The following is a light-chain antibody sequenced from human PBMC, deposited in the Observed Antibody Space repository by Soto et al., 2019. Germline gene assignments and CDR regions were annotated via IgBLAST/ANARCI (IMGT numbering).Light chain of an antibody. V-gene: IGKV1-5*01. CDR1: QSISSW. CDR2: HAS. Sequence: DIQMTQSPSTLSGSVGDRVTITCRASQSISSWLAWYQQKPGKAPKLLIYHASSLESGVPSRFSGSGSRTEFTLTISSLQPDDSATYYCQQYNSYSYTFGQGTKLEIK. J-gene: IGKJ2*01. CDR3: QQYNSYSYT.